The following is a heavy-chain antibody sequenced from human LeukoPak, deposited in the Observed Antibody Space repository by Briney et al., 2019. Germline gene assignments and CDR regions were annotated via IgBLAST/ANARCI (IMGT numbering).Heavy chain of an antibody. D-gene: IGHD3/OR15-3a*01. Sequence: ASVKVSCKASGYTFTGYYMHWVRQAPGQGLEWMGRINPNSGGTNYAQKFQGRVTMTRDTSISTAYMELSRLRSDDSAVYYCARGPVTYYYMDVWGKGTTVTVSS. CDR1: GYTFTGYY. V-gene: IGHV1-2*06. CDR3: ARGPVTYYYMDV. CDR2: INPNSGGT. J-gene: IGHJ6*03.